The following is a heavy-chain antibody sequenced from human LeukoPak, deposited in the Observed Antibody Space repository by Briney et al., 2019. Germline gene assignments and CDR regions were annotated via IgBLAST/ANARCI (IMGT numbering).Heavy chain of an antibody. J-gene: IGHJ4*02. Sequence: GGSLRLSCAASGLTFSDYWMHWVRQAPRKGLVWVSRINSDGSTTSYADSVRGRFTISRDNAKNTLYVQMNSLIAEDTAVYYCARSGGGYFDYWGQGTLVTVSS. CDR2: INSDGSTT. D-gene: IGHD3-16*01. CDR1: GLTFSDYW. CDR3: ARSGGGYFDY. V-gene: IGHV3-74*01.